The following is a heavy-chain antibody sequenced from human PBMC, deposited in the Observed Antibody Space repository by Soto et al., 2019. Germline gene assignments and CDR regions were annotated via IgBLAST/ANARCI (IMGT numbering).Heavy chain of an antibody. D-gene: IGHD4-17*01. CDR1: GFTFSSYG. Sequence: GGSLRLSCAASGFTFSSYGMHWVRQAPGKGLEWVAVIWYDGSNKYYADSVKGRFTISRDNSKNTLYLQMNSLRAEDTAVYYCARDNYGDYVLDYWGQGTLVTVSS. CDR3: ARDNYGDYVLDY. J-gene: IGHJ4*02. V-gene: IGHV3-33*01. CDR2: IWYDGSNK.